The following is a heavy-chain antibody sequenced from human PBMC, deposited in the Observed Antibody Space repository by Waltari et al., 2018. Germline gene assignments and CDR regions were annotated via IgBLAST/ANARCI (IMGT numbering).Heavy chain of an antibody. CDR1: GFTFSSYW. J-gene: IGHJ4*02. V-gene: IGHV3-7*01. CDR3: ARDLVDGGSWEYYFDY. Sequence: EVQLVESGGGLVQPGGSLRLSCAASGFTFSSYWMSWVRQAPGKGLEWVANIKQDGSEKYYVDSVKGRFTISRDNAKNSLYLQMNSLRAEDTAVYYCARDLVDGGSWEYYFDYWGQGTLVTVSS. D-gene: IGHD2-15*01. CDR2: IKQDGSEK.